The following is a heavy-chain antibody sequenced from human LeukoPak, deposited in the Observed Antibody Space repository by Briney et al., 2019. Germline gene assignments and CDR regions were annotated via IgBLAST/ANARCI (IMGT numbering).Heavy chain of an antibody. CDR2: ISSSGSNI. CDR1: GFTFSSYE. D-gene: IGHD6-25*01. CDR3: AREWQRTFDY. V-gene: IGHV3-48*03. Sequence: GGSLRLSCAASGFTFSSYEMNWVRQAPGKGLEWVSYISSSGSNIYYADSVKGRFTISRDNAKNSLFLQMNSLRAEDTAVYYCAREWQRTFDYWGQGTLVTVSS. J-gene: IGHJ4*02.